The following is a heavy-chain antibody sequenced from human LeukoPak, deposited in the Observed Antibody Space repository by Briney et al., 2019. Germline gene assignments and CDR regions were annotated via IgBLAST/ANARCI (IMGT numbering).Heavy chain of an antibody. CDR2: IYYSGST. D-gene: IGHD1-26*01. Sequence: SESLSLTCTVSGGSISSSSYYWGWIRQPPGKGLEWIGSIYYSGSTYYNPSLKSRVTISVDTSKNQFSLKLSSVTAADTAVYYCATTTIRLGYWGQGTLVTVSS. CDR3: ATTTIRLGY. J-gene: IGHJ4*02. V-gene: IGHV4-39*07. CDR1: GGSISSSSYY.